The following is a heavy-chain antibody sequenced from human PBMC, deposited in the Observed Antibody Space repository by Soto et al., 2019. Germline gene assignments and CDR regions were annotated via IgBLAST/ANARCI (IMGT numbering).Heavy chain of an antibody. Sequence: PGGSLRLSCAASGFTFSSYAMSWVRQAPGKGLEWVSAISGSGGSTYYADSVKGRFTISRDNSKNTLYLQMNSLRAEDTAVYYCAKDPLLWFGELMGPSLDYWGQGTLVTVSS. CDR2: ISGSGGST. CDR1: GFTFSSYA. J-gene: IGHJ4*02. V-gene: IGHV3-23*01. CDR3: AKDPLLWFGELMGPSLDY. D-gene: IGHD3-10*01.